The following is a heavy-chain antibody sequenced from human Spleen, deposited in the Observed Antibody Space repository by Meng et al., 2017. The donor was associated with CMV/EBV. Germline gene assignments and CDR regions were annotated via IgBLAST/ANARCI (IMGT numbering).Heavy chain of an antibody. D-gene: IGHD2-2*01. CDR3: AREGIVVVPAAMRGFYGMDV. J-gene: IGHJ6*02. Sequence: GGSLRLSCAASRFTFSSYWMSWVRQAPGKGLEWVANIKQDGSEKYYVDSVKGRFTISRDNAKNSLYLQMNSLRAEDTAVYYCAREGIVVVPAAMRGFYGMDVWGQGTTVTVSS. CDR2: IKQDGSEK. CDR1: RFTFSSYW. V-gene: IGHV3-7*01.